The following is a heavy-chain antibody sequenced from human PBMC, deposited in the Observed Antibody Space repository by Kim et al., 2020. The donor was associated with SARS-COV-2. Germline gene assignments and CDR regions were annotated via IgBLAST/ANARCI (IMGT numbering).Heavy chain of an antibody. V-gene: IGHV3-64D*09. CDR1: GFTFSSYA. CDR2: ISSNGGST. Sequence: GGSLRLSCSASGFTFSSYAMHWVRQAPGKGLEYVSAISSNGGSTYYADSVKGRFTISRDNSKNTLYLQMSSLRAEDTAVYYCVKDTEVAAAHTSYYYGMDVWGQGATVTVSS. D-gene: IGHD6-13*01. CDR3: VKDTEVAAAHTSYYYGMDV. J-gene: IGHJ6*02.